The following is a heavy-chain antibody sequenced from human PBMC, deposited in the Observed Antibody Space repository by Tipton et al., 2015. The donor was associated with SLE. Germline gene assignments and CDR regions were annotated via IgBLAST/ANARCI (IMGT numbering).Heavy chain of an antibody. CDR1: GYTFSNYY. CDR3: ASRSNGIYYGIFDI. V-gene: IGHV1-46*01. CDR2: IYPSGTTT. J-gene: IGHJ3*02. Sequence: QSGPEVKKPGASVKVSCKASGYTFSNYYMHCVRQAPGQGLEWVGIIYPSGTTTTYAQELQGRVTMTRDTSTSTAYMELNTLTSDDTAVYYCASRSNGIYYGIFDIWGHGTMVTVSS. D-gene: IGHD1-26*01.